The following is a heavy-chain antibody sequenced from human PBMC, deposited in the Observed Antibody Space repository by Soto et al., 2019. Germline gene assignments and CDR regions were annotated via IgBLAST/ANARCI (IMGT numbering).Heavy chain of an antibody. D-gene: IGHD3-22*01. CDR3: ARENLRAYYYDSSGYYHPGAFDI. CDR1: RGTFSSYA. V-gene: IGHV1-69*13. CDR2: IIPIFGTA. J-gene: IGHJ3*02. Sequence: ASVKVSCKASRGTFSSYAISWVRQAPGQGLEWMGGIIPIFGTANYAQKFQGRVTITADESTSTAYMELSSLRSEDTAVYYCARENLRAYYYDSSGYYHPGAFDIWGQGTMVTVSS.